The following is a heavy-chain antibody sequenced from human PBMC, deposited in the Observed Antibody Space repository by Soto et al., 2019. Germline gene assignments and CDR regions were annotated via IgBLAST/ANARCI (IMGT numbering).Heavy chain of an antibody. J-gene: IGHJ4*02. Sequence: EVQLVESGGGLVQPGGSLRLSCAASGFTFSSYWMSWVRQAPGKGLEWVANIKQDGSEKYYVAYVKGRLTISRDKAKNSLYLQMDSLRAEDTAVYYCAVIRDLACWGQGTLVTVSS. CDR3: AVIRDLAC. V-gene: IGHV3-7*05. D-gene: IGHD2-21*01. CDR1: GFTFSSYW. CDR2: IKQDGSEK.